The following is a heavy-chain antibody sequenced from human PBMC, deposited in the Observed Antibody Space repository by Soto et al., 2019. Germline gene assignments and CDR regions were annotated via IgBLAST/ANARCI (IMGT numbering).Heavy chain of an antibody. J-gene: IGHJ6*02. Sequence: GGSLRLSCAASGFTFSNAWMSWVRQAPGKGLEWVGRIKSKTDGGTTDDAAPVKGRFTISRDDSKNTLYLQMNSLKTDDTAVYYCTTAGYYDSSGYDPADYYYGMDVWGQGTTVTVSS. CDR3: TTAGYYDSSGYDPADYYYGMDV. V-gene: IGHV3-15*01. CDR1: GFTFSNAW. CDR2: IKSKTDGGTT. D-gene: IGHD3-22*01.